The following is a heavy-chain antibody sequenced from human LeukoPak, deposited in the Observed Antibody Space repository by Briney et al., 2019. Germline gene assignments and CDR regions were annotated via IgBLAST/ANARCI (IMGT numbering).Heavy chain of an antibody. CDR3: AKDQARLRLGELSFDAFDV. Sequence: GGSLRLSCAASGFTFSNYNMNWIRQAPGRGLEWVSSISSSASYIYYADSVKGRFTISRDNAKNSLYLQMNSLRAEDTAVYYCAKDQARLRLGELSFDAFDVWGQGTMVTVSS. J-gene: IGHJ3*01. D-gene: IGHD3-16*02. CDR1: GFTFSNYN. CDR2: ISSSASYI. V-gene: IGHV3-21*04.